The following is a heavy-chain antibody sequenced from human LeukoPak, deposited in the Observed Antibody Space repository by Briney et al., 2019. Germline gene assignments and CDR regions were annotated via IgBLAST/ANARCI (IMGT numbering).Heavy chain of an antibody. CDR1: GFTVSSYE. D-gene: IGHD3-16*01. CDR2: ISSDGTTI. Sequence: PGGSLRLSCAASGFTVSSYEFYWVRQAPGKGLEWVSYISSDGTTIKYADSVKGRFTISRDDAKRSLYLQMNGLRADDMAIYYCGAARQYVGAFDIWGQRTVVTVSS. V-gene: IGHV3-48*03. CDR3: GAARQYVGAFDI. J-gene: IGHJ3*02.